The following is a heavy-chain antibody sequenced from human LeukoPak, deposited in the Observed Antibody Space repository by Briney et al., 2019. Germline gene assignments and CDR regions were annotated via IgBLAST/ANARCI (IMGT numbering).Heavy chain of an antibody. D-gene: IGHD4-17*01. CDR2: ICSGGST. CDR1: GFTFSSYS. Sequence: PGGSLRLSCAASGFTFSSYSMSWVRQAPGKGLEWVSIICSGGSTYYADSVKGRFTISRDNSKNTLYLQMNSLRAEDTAVYYCARHLSGDDIWGQGTMVTVSS. CDR3: ARHLSGDDI. V-gene: IGHV3-66*04. J-gene: IGHJ3*02.